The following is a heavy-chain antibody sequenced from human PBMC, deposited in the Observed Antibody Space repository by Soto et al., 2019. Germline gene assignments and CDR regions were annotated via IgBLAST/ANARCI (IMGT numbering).Heavy chain of an antibody. V-gene: IGHV3-33*01. J-gene: IGHJ4*02. CDR2: IWYDGSNK. CDR3: AIDRYSSGWYDLDY. CDR1: GFTFSSYG. D-gene: IGHD6-19*01. Sequence: QVPLVESGGGVVQPGRSLRLSCAASGFTFSSYGMHWVRQAPGKGLEWVAVIWYDGSNKYYADSVKGRFTISRDNSNNTLYLQMNILRVEDTAVYYCAIDRYSSGWYDLDYWGQGTLVTGSS.